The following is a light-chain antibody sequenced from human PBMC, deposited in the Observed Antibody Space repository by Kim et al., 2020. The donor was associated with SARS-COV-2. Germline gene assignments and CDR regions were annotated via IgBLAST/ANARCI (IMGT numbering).Light chain of an antibody. V-gene: IGLV3-19*01. CDR1: SLRSYY. Sequence: SSELTQDPAVSVALGQTVRITCQGDSLRSYYASWYQQKPGQAPVLVIYGKNNRPSGIPDRLSGSSSGNTASLTITGAQAEAEADYYCNSRDSSGNHLGVV. CDR3: NSRDSSGNHLGVV. J-gene: IGLJ2*01. CDR2: GKN.